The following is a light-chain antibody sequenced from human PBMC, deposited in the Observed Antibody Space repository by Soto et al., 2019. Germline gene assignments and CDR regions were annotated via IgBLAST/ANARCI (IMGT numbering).Light chain of an antibody. CDR1: QTITIF. V-gene: IGKV1-39*01. Sequence: DIQRTQSPSSLSASVGDRVTITCRASQTITIFLNWYQQKPGKAPKLLIYGASNLQSGVPSRFSGSGSGTDFTLTISSLQPEDFATYYCQQSYIIPITFGQGTRLEIK. J-gene: IGKJ5*01. CDR2: GAS. CDR3: QQSYIIPIT.